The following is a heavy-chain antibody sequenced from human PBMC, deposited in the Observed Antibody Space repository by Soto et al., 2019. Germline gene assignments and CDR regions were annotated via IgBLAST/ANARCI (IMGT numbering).Heavy chain of an antibody. D-gene: IGHD3-22*01. CDR2: ISNDGGRK. J-gene: IGHJ1*01. V-gene: IGHV3-30*03. Sequence: GGSLRLSCAASGFTFSTYVMHWVRQPPGKGLEWVAAISNDGGRKHYANAVKDRFTISRENSKDTLSLQMDSLRTEDMAVYYCAREEGSSGYAGTFNQWGQGTLVTVSS. CDR3: AREEGSSGYAGTFNQ. CDR1: GFTFSTYV.